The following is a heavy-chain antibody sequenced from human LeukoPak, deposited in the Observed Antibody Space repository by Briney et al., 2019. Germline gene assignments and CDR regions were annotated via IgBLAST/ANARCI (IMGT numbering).Heavy chain of an antibody. J-gene: IGHJ4*02. D-gene: IGHD1-26*01. Sequence: SETLSLTCTVSGDSISSNSYYWGWIRQPPGKGLRWIGSIYYSGTTYCNPSLKSRVTISVDASKNQFSLKLSSVTAADTAVYYCARHLVGAAEFHYWGQGTLVTVSS. CDR2: IYYSGTT. CDR3: ARHLVGAAEFHY. V-gene: IGHV4-39*01. CDR1: GDSISSNSYY.